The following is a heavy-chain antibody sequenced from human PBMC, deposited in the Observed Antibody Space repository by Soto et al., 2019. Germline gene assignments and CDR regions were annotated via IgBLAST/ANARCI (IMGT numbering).Heavy chain of an antibody. Sequence: QVHLVQSGAEVKKSGSSVRVSCTASGGTFRNDAISWVRQAPGQGLEWLGRIIPFFGTPDYSQSFQGRLTTTADESTGTAYMDLRSLRSDDTAVYYCAREVVTETTLGYFDFWGQGTLVTVSS. CDR1: GGTFRNDA. CDR2: IIPFFGTP. D-gene: IGHD2-21*02. J-gene: IGHJ4*02. CDR3: AREVVTETTLGYFDF. V-gene: IGHV1-69*01.